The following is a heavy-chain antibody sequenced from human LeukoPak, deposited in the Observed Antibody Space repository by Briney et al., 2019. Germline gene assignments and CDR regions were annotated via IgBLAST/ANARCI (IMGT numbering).Heavy chain of an antibody. CDR1: GFTFSSYA. V-gene: IGHV3-23*01. CDR2: ISGGGGNT. Sequence: GGSLRLSCAASGFTFSSYAMSWVRQAPGKGLEWVSTISGGGGNTYYADSVKGRFTISRDNSQNTLYLQMTSLRAEDTAVYYCAKQRSEVVVAATNYWGQGTLVTVSS. J-gene: IGHJ4*02. CDR3: AKQRSEVVVAATNY. D-gene: IGHD2-15*01.